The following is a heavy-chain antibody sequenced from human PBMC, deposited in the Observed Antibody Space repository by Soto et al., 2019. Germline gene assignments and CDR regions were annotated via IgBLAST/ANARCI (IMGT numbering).Heavy chain of an antibody. CDR1: GGFVISTQW. CDR3: ARGMTTVSTLDY. V-gene: IGHV4-4*02. Sequence: SETLSLTCAVSGGFVISTQWWTWVRQAPGKGLEWLGDIYHVGITKYNPALKSRVTISVDRSKNQFSLKLSSVTAADTAVYYCARGMTTVSTLDYWGQGTLVT. CDR2: IYHVGIT. J-gene: IGHJ4*02. D-gene: IGHD4-4*01.